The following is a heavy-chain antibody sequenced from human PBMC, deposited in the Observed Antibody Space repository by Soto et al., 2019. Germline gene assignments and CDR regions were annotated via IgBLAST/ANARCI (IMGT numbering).Heavy chain of an antibody. CDR2: IIPGNGNT. V-gene: IGHV1-3*01. D-gene: IGHD1-1*01. J-gene: IGHJ5*02. CDR3: ARGKTGTNTCFDP. Sequence: ASVKVSCKASGYTFTTYAMYWVRQAPGQSLEWMGWIIPGNGNTKYSQKFQDRVTITTDTSASTAYMELSSLRSEDTAVYYCARGKTGTNTCFDPWGQGTLVTVSS. CDR1: GYTFTTYA.